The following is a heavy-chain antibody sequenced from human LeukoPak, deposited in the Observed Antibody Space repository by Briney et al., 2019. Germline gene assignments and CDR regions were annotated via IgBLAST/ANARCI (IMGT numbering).Heavy chain of an antibody. D-gene: IGHD3-10*01. V-gene: IGHV3-66*01. CDR2: VYSGGST. J-gene: IGHJ4*02. CDR3: ARVGQGFGIDY. CDR1: GFTFTRYS. Sequence: GGSLRLSCAASGFTFTRYSMNWVRQAPGKGLEWVSLVYSGGSTYYADSVKGRFTISRDNAKNSLYLQMNSLRAEDTAVYYCARVGQGFGIDYWGQGTLVTVSS.